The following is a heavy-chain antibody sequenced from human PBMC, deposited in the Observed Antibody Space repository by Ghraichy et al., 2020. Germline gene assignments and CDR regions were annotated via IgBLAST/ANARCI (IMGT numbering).Heavy chain of an antibody. J-gene: IGHJ5*02. CDR1: GGSISSYY. CDR2: IYTSGST. V-gene: IGHV4-4*07. Sequence: SQTLSLTCTVSGGSISSYYWSWIRQPAGKGLEWIGRIYTSGSTNYNPSLKSRVTMSVDTSKNQFSLKLSSVTAADTAVYYCARVSTVTNWFDPWGQGTLVTVSS. CDR3: ARVSTVTNWFDP. D-gene: IGHD4-17*01.